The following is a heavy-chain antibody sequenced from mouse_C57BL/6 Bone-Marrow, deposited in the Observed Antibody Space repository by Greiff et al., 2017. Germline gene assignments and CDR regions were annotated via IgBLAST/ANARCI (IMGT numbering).Heavy chain of an antibody. V-gene: IGHV5-15*01. D-gene: IGHD2-13*01. CDR1: GYTFSDYG. CDR3: ARWGIYYGDYDYYAMDY. CDR2: ISNLAYSI. Sequence: EVKLMESGAGLVQPGGSLKLSCAASGYTFSDYGMAWVRQAPRKGPEWVAFISNLAYSIYYADTLTGRFTISRENAKNTLYLEMSSLRSEDTAMYYCARWGIYYGDYDYYAMDYWGQGTSVTVSS. J-gene: IGHJ4*01.